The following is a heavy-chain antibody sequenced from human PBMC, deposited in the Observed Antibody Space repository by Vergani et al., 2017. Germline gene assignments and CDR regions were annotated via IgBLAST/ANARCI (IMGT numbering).Heavy chain of an antibody. CDR3: ASGKCYSDSTSHFRGRYFDV. CDR1: GDSIISRSYY. CDR2: IYNSGNG. D-gene: IGHD1-26*01. J-gene: IGHJ2*01. Sequence: QMQLKESGPGLVKASETLSLTCTVSGDSIISRSYYWGWIRQPPGKGLEWIGSIYNSGNGDSSSSLKSRVTISADTSKNQFSLRLTSVTAADTAVYYCASGKCYSDSTSHFRGRYFDVWGRGTLVTVPS. V-gene: IGHV4-39*01.